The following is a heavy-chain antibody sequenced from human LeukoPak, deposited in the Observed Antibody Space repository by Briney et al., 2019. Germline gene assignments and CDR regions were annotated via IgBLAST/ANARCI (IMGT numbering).Heavy chain of an antibody. J-gene: IGHJ4*02. Sequence: GGSLRLSCAASGFTFSSYAMHWVRQAPGKGLEWVAVISYDGSNKYYADSVKGRFTISRDNSKNTLYLQMNSLRAEDTAVYYCARDEDIVVVPAAPDYWGRGTLVTVSS. CDR1: GFTFSSYA. D-gene: IGHD2-2*01. CDR3: ARDEDIVVVPAAPDY. V-gene: IGHV3-30*04. CDR2: ISYDGSNK.